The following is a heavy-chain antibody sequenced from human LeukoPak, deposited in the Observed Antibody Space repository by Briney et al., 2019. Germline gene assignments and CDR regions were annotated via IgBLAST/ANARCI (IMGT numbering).Heavy chain of an antibody. CDR3: AKGSLSSRLRYFDS. D-gene: IGHD4-17*01. J-gene: IGHJ4*02. V-gene: IGHV1-46*01. Sequence: ASVKVSCKAFGYTFTSNYMHWVRQAPGQGPEWMGVISPSGGSTTYAQKFQGRVTLTRDMSTSTDYLELSSLRSEDTAVYYCAKGSLSSRLRYFDSWGQGTLVTVSS. CDR1: GYTFTSNY. CDR2: ISPSGGST.